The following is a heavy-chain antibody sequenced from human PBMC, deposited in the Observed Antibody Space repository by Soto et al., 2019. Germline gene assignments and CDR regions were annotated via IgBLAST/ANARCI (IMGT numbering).Heavy chain of an antibody. Sequence: QITLKESGPTLVKPTQTLTLTCTFSGFSLSTSGVGVGWIRQPPGKALEWLALIYWDDDKRYSPSLKSRLTITKDTSKNQVVLTTTNMDPVDTATYYCAHSTSTRHYDFWSGPRPDVWGQGTTVTVSS. D-gene: IGHD3-3*01. V-gene: IGHV2-5*02. CDR1: GFSLSTSGVG. CDR3: AHSTSTRHYDFWSGPRPDV. J-gene: IGHJ6*02. CDR2: IYWDDDK.